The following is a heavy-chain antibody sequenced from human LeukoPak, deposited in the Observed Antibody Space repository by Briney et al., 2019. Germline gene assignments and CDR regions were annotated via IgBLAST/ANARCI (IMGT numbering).Heavy chain of an antibody. J-gene: IGHJ5*02. D-gene: IGHD3-10*01. CDR2: IYYSGST. Sequence: SETLSLTCTVSGGSISSGDYYWNWIRQPPGKGLEWIGYIYYSGSTYYNPSLKSRVTISVDTSKNQFSLKLSSVTAADTAVYYCARDSRVVRGVIETWGQGTLVTVSS. V-gene: IGHV4-30-4*01. CDR1: GGSISSGDYY. CDR3: ARDSRVVRGVIET.